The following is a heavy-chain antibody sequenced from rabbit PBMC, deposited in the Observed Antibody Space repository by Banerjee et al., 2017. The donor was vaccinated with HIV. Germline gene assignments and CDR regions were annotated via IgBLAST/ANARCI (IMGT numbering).Heavy chain of an antibody. V-gene: IGHV1S7*01. CDR3: ARDLDGVIGWNFGW. D-gene: IGHD1-1*01. Sequence: QLVESGGGLVQPGGSLKLSCKASRFDFSTYSMSWVRQAPGRGLEWIGYIVPIFGVTYYANWVNGRFTISSHNAQNTLYLQLSSLTAADTATYFCARDLDGVIGWNFGWWGQGTLVTVS. CDR2: IVPIFGVT. CDR1: RFDFSTYS. J-gene: IGHJ4*01.